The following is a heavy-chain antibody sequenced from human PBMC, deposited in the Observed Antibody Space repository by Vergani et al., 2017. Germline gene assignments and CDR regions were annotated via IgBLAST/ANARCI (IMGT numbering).Heavy chain of an antibody. CDR2: IYYSGST. D-gene: IGHD5-12*01. CDR1: GGSTSSYY. CDR3: ARDGGNSGYEYFDY. Sequence: QVQLQESGPGLVKPSETLSLTCTVSGGSTSSYYWSWIRQPPGKGLEWIGYIYYSGSTNYNPSLKSRVTISVDTSKNQFSLKLSSVTAADTAVYYCARDGGNSGYEYFDYWGQGTLVTVSS. V-gene: IGHV4-59*01. J-gene: IGHJ4*02.